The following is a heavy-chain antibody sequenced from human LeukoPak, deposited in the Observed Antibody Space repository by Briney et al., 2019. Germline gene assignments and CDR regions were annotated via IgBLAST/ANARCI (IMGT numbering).Heavy chain of an antibody. J-gene: IGHJ6*03. CDR2: INTNSGDT. CDR1: GYTFTGYS. Sequence: ASVKVSCKASGYTFTGYSMHWVRQAPGQGLEWMGWINTNSGDTKYAQGFKGRVIMTLDTSISTAYMELSRLRADDTAVYYCARDLGIQVWFYSGYYMDVWGKGTMVTISS. CDR3: ARDLGIQVWFYSGYYMDV. D-gene: IGHD5-18*01. V-gene: IGHV1-2*02.